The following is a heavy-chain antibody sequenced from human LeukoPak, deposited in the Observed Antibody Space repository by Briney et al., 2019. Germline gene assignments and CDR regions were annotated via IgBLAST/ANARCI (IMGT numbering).Heavy chain of an antibody. J-gene: IGHJ2*01. CDR2: IIPIFGTA. CDR1: GGTFSSYA. V-gene: IGHV1-69*13. CDR3: ARDGRHDSSGYAYWYFDL. Sequence: GASVKVSCKASGGTFSSYAISWVRQAPGQGLEWMGGIIPIFGTANYAQKFQGRVTITADESTSTAYMELSSLRSEDTAVYFCARDGRHDSSGYAYWYFDLWGRGTLVTVSS. D-gene: IGHD3-22*01.